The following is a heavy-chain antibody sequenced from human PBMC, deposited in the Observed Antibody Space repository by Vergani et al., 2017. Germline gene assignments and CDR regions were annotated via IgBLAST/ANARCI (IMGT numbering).Heavy chain of an antibody. D-gene: IGHD6-13*01. V-gene: IGHV3-23*01. CDR1: GFTFSSYA. Sequence: EVQLLESGGGLVQPGGSLRLSCAASGFTFSSYAMSWVRQAPGKGLEWVSGISGSGGSTYYADSVKGRFTISRDNSKNTLYLHMNSLRAEDTAVYFCAKDISSWYYFDYWGQGTLVTVSS. CDR3: AKDISSWYYFDY. CDR2: ISGSGGST. J-gene: IGHJ4*02.